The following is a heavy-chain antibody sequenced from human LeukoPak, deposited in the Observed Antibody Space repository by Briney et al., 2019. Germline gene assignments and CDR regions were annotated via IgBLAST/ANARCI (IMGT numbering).Heavy chain of an antibody. J-gene: IGHJ6*03. V-gene: IGHV1-46*01. Sequence: GASVKVSCKASGYTFTSYYMHWVRQAPGQGLEWMGIINPSGGSTSYAQKFQGRVTMTRGTSTSTVYMELSSLGSEDTAVYYCARANPGDYYYYYYMDVWGKGTTVTVSS. D-gene: IGHD4/OR15-4a*01. CDR1: GYTFTSYY. CDR3: ARANPGDYYYYYYMDV. CDR2: INPSGGST.